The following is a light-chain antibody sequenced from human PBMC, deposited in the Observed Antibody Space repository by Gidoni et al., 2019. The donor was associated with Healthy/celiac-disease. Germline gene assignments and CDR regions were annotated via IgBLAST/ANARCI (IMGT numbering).Light chain of an antibody. V-gene: IGKV1-27*01. Sequence: DIHMNQPPSPLPASVGDRVTITCRASQGISNSLAWYQQKPGRVPQLLLYAASTLQSGVPSRFSGSGAVTDFTLTISSLQPADVVTYYCQKHHSALFTFGPGTKVDIK. CDR3: QKHHSALFT. J-gene: IGKJ3*01. CDR1: QGISNS. CDR2: AAS.